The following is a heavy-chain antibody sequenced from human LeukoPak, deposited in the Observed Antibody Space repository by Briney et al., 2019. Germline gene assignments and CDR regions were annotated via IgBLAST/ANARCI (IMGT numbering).Heavy chain of an antibody. Sequence: ASVKVSCKASGYTFTGYYMHWVRQAPGQGLEWMGWTNPNSGGTNYAQKFQGRVTMTRDTSISTAYMELSRLRSDDTAVYYCARGRAYCSSTSCQPRPNYYYYMDVWGKGTTVTVSS. CDR3: ARGRAYCSSTSCQPRPNYYYYMDV. CDR2: TNPNSGGT. CDR1: GYTFTGYY. V-gene: IGHV1-2*02. D-gene: IGHD2-2*01. J-gene: IGHJ6*03.